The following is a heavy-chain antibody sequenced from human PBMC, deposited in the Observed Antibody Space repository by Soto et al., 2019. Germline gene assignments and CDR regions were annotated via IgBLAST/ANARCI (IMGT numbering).Heavy chain of an antibody. CDR2: IDPSDSYT. CDR3: ARLSYYDSSGYYGAGFFDY. V-gene: IGHV5-10-1*01. Sequence: GESLKISCKGSGYSFTSYWISWVRQMPGKGLEWMGRIDPSDSYTNYSPSFQGHVTISADKSISTAYLQWSSLKASDTAMYYCARLSYYDSSGYYGAGFFDYWGQGTLVTVSS. CDR1: GYSFTSYW. D-gene: IGHD3-22*01. J-gene: IGHJ4*02.